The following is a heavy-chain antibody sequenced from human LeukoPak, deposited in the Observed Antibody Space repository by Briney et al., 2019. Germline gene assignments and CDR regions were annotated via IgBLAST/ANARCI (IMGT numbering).Heavy chain of an antibody. CDR3: ARVARCTSCFDVDY. V-gene: IGHV4-38-2*02. J-gene: IGHJ4*02. Sequence: SETLSLTCTVSGYSITSAYYWGWIRQPPGKGLEWIGSFFLKGSAYYNPSLKSRVTISVDTSKNQFSLTLSSVTAADTAVYYCARVARCTSCFDVDYWGQGTLVTVSS. CDR2: FFLKGSA. D-gene: IGHD2-2*01. CDR1: GYSITSAYY.